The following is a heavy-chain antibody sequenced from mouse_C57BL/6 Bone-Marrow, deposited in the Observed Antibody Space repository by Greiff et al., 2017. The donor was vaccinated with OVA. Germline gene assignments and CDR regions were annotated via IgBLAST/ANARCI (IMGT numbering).Heavy chain of an antibody. CDR3: ARTSITTVVAPFAY. V-gene: IGHV1-22*01. Sequence: EVMLVESGPELVKPGASVKMSCKASGYTFTDYNMHWVKQSHGKSLEWIGYINPNNGGTSYNQKFKGKATLTVNKSSSTAYMELRSLTSEDSAVYYCARTSITTVVAPFAYWGQGTLVTVSA. CDR1: GYTFTDYN. J-gene: IGHJ3*01. CDR2: INPNNGGT. D-gene: IGHD1-1*01.